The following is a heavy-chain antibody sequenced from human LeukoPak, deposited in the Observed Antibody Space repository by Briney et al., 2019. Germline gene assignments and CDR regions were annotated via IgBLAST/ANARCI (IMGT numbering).Heavy chain of an antibody. CDR2: IYPGDSDT. J-gene: IGHJ5*02. V-gene: IGHV5-51*01. CDR1: GYNFTIYW. CDR3: AIFDFLFGEIDNWFDP. D-gene: IGHD3-16*01. Sequence: GESLKISCKGSGYNFTIYWIGWVRQVPGKGLEWMGIIYPGDSDTRYSPSFQGQVTISADKSISTAYLQWSSLKASDTAMYYCAIFDFLFGEIDNWFDPWGQGTQVTVSS.